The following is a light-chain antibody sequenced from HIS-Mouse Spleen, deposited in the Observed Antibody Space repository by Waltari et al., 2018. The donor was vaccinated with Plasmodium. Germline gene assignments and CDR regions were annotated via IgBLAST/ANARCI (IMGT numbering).Light chain of an antibody. CDR1: ALPKKY. CDR3: YSTDSSGNHRV. CDR2: EDS. Sequence: SYELTQPPSVSVSPGQTARITCSGDALPKKYAYWYQQKSGQAPMLFIYEDSKRTSGIPDRFSGSSSGTMATLTISGAQVEDEADYYCYSTDSSGNHRVFGGGTKLTVL. J-gene: IGLJ3*02. V-gene: IGLV3-10*01.